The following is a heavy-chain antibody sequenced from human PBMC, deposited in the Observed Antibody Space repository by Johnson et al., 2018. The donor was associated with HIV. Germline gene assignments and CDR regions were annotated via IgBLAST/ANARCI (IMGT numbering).Heavy chain of an antibody. CDR3: AREGGTFYDSSGSLAFDI. V-gene: IGHV3-30*04. D-gene: IGHD3-22*01. Sequence: QEKLVESGGGVVQPGRSLRLSCAASGFTFSSYAMHWVRQAPGKGLEWVAVISYDGSKKYHADSVKGRFTISRDNSKNSLYLQMNSLRAEDTAVYYCAREGGTFYDSSGSLAFDIWGQGTMVAVSS. J-gene: IGHJ3*02. CDR1: GFTFSSYA. CDR2: ISYDGSKK.